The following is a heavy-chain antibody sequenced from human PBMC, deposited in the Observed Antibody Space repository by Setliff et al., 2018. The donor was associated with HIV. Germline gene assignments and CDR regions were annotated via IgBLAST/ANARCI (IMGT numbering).Heavy chain of an antibody. CDR2: LSSKGQA. CDR3: AAQDLDLVKYYYMDY. J-gene: IGHJ4*02. D-gene: IGHD2-21*01. CDR1: GGSISRSTHH. Sequence: SETLSLTCTVSGGSISRSTHHWAWIRQPPGKGLEWIGALSSKGQAYYNPSLKSRVAISIDSSKNLFSLRLDSLTAADTAVYYCAAQDLDLVKYYYMDYWGPGALVTVSS. V-gene: IGHV4-39*07.